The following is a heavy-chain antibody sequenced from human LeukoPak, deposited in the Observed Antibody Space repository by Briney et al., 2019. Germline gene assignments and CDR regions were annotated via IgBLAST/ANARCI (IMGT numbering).Heavy chain of an antibody. CDR2: IDWDDDK. D-gene: IGHD3-9*01. CDR3: AREITIFDGFDP. Sequence: ESGPTLVNPTQTLTLTCTFSGFSLSTSGMCVSWIRQPPGKALEWLARIDWDDDKYYSAALKTRLTISKDTSKNQVVLTMTNMDPVDTATYYCAREITIFDGFDPWGQGTLVTVSS. J-gene: IGHJ5*02. CDR1: GFSLSTSGMC. V-gene: IGHV2-70*11.